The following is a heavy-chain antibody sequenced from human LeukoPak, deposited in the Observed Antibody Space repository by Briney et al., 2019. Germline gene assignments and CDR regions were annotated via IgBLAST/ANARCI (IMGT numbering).Heavy chain of an antibody. J-gene: IGHJ4*02. CDR2: ISSRSTYI. CDR3: ARSTRRSGSYGNFDY. V-gene: IGHV3-21*01. Sequence: GGSLRLSCVVSGFNFSSYSINWVRQAPGRGLEWLSSISSRSTYIYYANSVRGRFTISRDNAKNSLFLQMDSLRVDDTAVYYCARSTRRSGSYGNFDYWGQGTLVTVSS. D-gene: IGHD1-26*01. CDR1: GFNFSSYS.